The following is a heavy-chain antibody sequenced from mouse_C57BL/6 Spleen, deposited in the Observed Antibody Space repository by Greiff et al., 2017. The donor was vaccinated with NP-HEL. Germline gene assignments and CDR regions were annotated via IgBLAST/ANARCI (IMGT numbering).Heavy chain of an antibody. Sequence: EVQLQQSGPELVKPGASVKISCKASGYTFTDYYMNWVKQSHGKSLEWIGDINPNNGGTSYNQKFKGKATLTVDTSSSTAYMELRSLTSEDSAVDYCARSSEDGYYVRRAYWGQGTLVTVSA. D-gene: IGHD2-3*01. J-gene: IGHJ3*01. CDR1: GYTFTDYY. CDR2: INPNNGGT. CDR3: ARSSEDGYYVRRAY. V-gene: IGHV1-26*01.